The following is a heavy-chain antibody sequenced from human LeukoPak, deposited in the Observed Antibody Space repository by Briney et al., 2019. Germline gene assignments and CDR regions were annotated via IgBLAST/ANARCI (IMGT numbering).Heavy chain of an antibody. D-gene: IGHD1-26*01. CDR1: GFTLSSHG. V-gene: IGHV3-33*01. CDR3: ARDLSFGSLDF. CDR2: IWYDGTRE. Sequence: PGGSLRLSCVASGFTLSSHGMHWVRQAPGKGLGWVALIWYDGTRENYADSVKGRFTISRDLSKNTLNLQMNSLRVDDTAVFYCARDLSFGSLDFRGQGTLVTVSS. J-gene: IGHJ4*02.